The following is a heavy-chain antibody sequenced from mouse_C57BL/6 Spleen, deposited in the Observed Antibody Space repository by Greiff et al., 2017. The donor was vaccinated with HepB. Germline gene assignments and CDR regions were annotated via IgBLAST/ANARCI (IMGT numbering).Heavy chain of an antibody. D-gene: IGHD2-5*01. V-gene: IGHV1-22*01. Sequence: VHVKQSGPELVKPGASVKMSCKASGYTFTDYNMHWVKQSHGKSLEWIGYINPNNGGTSYNQKFKGKATLTVNKSSSTAYMELRSLTSEDSAVYYCARGAYYSNYCAMDYWGQGTSVTVSS. J-gene: IGHJ4*01. CDR1: GYTFTDYN. CDR3: ARGAYYSNYCAMDY. CDR2: INPNNGGT.